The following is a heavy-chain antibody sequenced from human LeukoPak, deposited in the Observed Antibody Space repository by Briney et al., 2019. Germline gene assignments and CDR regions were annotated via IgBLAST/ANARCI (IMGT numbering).Heavy chain of an antibody. CDR2: INHSGST. CDR1: GGSFSGYY. Sequence: SETLSLTCAVYGGSFSGYYWSWIRQPPGKGLEWIGEINHSGSTNYSPSLKSRVTISVDTSKNQFSLKLSSVTAADTAVYYCARSGGVRGVAYWGQGTLVTVSS. CDR3: ARSGGVRGVAY. J-gene: IGHJ4*02. D-gene: IGHD3-10*01. V-gene: IGHV4-34*01.